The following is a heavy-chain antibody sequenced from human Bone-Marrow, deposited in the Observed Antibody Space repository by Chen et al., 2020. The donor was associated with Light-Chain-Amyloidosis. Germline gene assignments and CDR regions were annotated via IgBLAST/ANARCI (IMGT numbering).Heavy chain of an antibody. D-gene: IGHD3-10*01. CDR3: ANTGGAVNPYFYYYYMDV. J-gene: IGHJ6*03. CDR1: GFSVSRSY. CDR2: IYSGGST. V-gene: IGHV3-53*02. Sequence: EVHLVETGGALIQPGGSLRLSCAASGFSVSRSYMSWVRQAPGKGLEWVSLIYSGGSTYYADFVKGRFTISRDSSKNTLYLQMNSLRAEDTAVYYCANTGGAVNPYFYYYYMDVWGRGTTVTVSS.